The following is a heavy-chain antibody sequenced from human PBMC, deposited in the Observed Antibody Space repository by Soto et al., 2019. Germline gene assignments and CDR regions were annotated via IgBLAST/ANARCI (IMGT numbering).Heavy chain of an antibody. Sequence: EVPLVESGGGLVQPGGSLRLSCAASGFTVSSNYMTWVRQAPGKGLEWVSVIYSAGNTYYADSVKGRFTISRDNSKNTLYLQMNSLRAEDTAVYYCARSAATVTTPSYFDYWGQGTLVTVSS. D-gene: IGHD4-17*01. J-gene: IGHJ4*02. CDR1: GFTVSSNY. CDR3: ARSAATVTTPSYFDY. V-gene: IGHV3-66*01. CDR2: IYSAGNT.